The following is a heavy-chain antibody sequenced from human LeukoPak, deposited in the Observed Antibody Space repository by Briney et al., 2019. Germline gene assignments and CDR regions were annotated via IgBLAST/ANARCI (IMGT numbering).Heavy chain of an antibody. CDR2: IIPILGIA. Sequence: SVKASCKASGGTFSSYAISWVRQAPGQGLEWMGRIIPILGIANYAQKFQGRVTITADKSTSTAYMELSSLRSEDTAVYYCARESITMVRGVIVALNWFDPWGQGTLVTVSS. CDR1: GGTFSSYA. CDR3: ARESITMVRGVIVALNWFDP. J-gene: IGHJ5*02. V-gene: IGHV1-69*04. D-gene: IGHD3-10*01.